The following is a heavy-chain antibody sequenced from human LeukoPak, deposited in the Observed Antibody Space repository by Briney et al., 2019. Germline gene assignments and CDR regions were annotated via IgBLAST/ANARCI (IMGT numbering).Heavy chain of an antibody. J-gene: IGHJ6*04. Sequence: GGSLRLSCAASGFTVSSNYMSWVRQAPGKGLEWVSVIYSGGSTYYADSVKGRFTISRDNSKNTLYLQMNSLRAEDTAVYYCARERYSYGYSYYYGMDVWGKGTTVTVSS. V-gene: IGHV3-53*01. CDR3: ARERYSYGYSYYYGMDV. D-gene: IGHD5-18*01. CDR1: GFTVSSNY. CDR2: IYSGGST.